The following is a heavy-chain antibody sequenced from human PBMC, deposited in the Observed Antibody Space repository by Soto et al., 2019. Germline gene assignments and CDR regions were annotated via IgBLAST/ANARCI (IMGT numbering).Heavy chain of an antibody. CDR2: IYWNDDK. CDR3: AHRPSGWYLFDY. J-gene: IGHJ4*02. CDR1: GFSLSTSGVG. D-gene: IGHD6-19*01. Sequence: SGPTLVNPTQTLTLTCTFSGFSLSTSGVGVGWIRQPPGKALEWLALIYWNDDKRYSPSLKARLTIAKDTSKNQVVLTMTNMDPVDTATYYCAHRPSGWYLFDYWGQGTLVTVSS. V-gene: IGHV2-5*01.